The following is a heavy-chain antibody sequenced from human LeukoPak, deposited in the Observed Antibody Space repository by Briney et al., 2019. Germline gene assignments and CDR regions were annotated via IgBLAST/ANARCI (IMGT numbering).Heavy chain of an antibody. CDR2: INPSGGST. Sequence: ASVKVSCKASGCTFTSYYMHWVRQAPGQGLEWMGIINPSGGSTSYAQKFQGRVTMTRDTSTSTVYMELSSLRSEDTAVYYCARPFCDSSAHYVWYFDYWGQGTLVTVSS. V-gene: IGHV1-46*03. D-gene: IGHD3-16*01. CDR3: ARPFCDSSAHYVWYFDY. J-gene: IGHJ4*02. CDR1: GCTFTSYY.